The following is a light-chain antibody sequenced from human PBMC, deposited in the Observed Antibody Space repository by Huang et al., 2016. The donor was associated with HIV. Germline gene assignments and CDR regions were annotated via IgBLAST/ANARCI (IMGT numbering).Light chain of an antibody. V-gene: IGKV4-1*01. CDR3: QQYYSTPLA. J-gene: IGKJ4*01. CDR2: WAP. CDR1: QIVLYSSNNKNF. Sequence: DIVMTQSPDSLAVSLGERATINCKSSQIVLYSSNNKNFLAWYQQKPGQPPKLLIYWAPTRESGVPDRISGSGSETDFTLTITSLQAEDVAVYYCQQYYSTPLAFGGGTKVEIK.